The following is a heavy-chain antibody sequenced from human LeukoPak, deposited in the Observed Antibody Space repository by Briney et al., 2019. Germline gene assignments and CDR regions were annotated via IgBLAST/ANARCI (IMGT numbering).Heavy chain of an antibody. CDR2: ISYDGSNK. V-gene: IGHV3-30*04. CDR3: ARYAQQLVDY. J-gene: IGHJ4*02. D-gene: IGHD6-13*01. CDR1: AFTFSSYA. Sequence: GRSLRLSCAASAFTFSSYAMHWVRQAPGKGLEWVAVISYDGSNKYYADSVKGRFTISRDNSKNTLYLQMNSLRAEDTAVYYCARYAQQLVDYWGQGTLVTVSS.